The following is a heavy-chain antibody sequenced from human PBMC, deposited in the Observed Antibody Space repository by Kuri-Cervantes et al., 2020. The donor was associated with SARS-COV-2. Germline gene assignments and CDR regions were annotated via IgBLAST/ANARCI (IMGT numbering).Heavy chain of an antibody. J-gene: IGHJ2*01. CDR1: GGSISSSSYY. CDR2: IYYSGST. D-gene: IGHD5-18*01. V-gene: IGHV4-39*07. CDR3: ARTARHFDL. Sequence: ESLKISCTVTGGSISSSSYYWGWIRQPPGKGLEWIGSIYYSGSTYYNPSLKSRVTISVDTSKNQFSLKLSSMTAADTAVYYCARTARHFDLWGRGTLVTVSS.